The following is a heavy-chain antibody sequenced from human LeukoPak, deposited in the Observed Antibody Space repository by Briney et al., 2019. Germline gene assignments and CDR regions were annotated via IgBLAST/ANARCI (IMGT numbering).Heavy chain of an antibody. Sequence: SETLSLTCTVSGGCISSYYWSWIRQPPGRGLQWIGSTSYSGRANYNPSLKDRVTVSLDTSKNQFYLKVTSVTAADTAVYYCARRRVEMAPITEGNWFDSWGQGTPVTVSS. CDR2: TSYSGRA. CDR3: ARRRVEMAPITEGNWFDS. J-gene: IGHJ5*01. D-gene: IGHD5-24*01. V-gene: IGHV4-59*08. CDR1: GGCISSYY.